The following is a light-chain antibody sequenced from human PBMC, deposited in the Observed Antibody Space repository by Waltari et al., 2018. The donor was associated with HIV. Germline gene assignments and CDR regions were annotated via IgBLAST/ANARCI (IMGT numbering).Light chain of an antibody. V-gene: IGLV2-23*01. CDR3: CSYTGSSTRRPYV. Sequence: QSALTQPASVSGSPGQSITISCTGTSSEVGSYNLVSWYQQHPGKAPKVMIYEGSKRPSGVSNRFSGSKSGNTACLTLSGLQAEDEADYYCCSYTGSSTRRPYVFGTGTKVIVL. CDR1: SSEVGSYNL. J-gene: IGLJ1*01. CDR2: EGS.